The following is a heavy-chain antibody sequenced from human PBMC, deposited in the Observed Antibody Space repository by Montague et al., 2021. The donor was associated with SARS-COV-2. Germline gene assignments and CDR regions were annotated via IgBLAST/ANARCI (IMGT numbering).Heavy chain of an antibody. CDR2: ISGSGSSS. CDR3: AKDLYEGAAGTANYFGS. Sequence: SLRLSCAASGFTFSSYAMNWVRQAPRKGLEWVSAISGSGSSSYYANSVKGRFAISRDNSKNTLYLHMNSLRAEDTATYFCAKDLYEGAAGTANYFGSWGQGALVTVSS. CDR1: GFTFSSYA. D-gene: IGHD6-13*01. J-gene: IGHJ4*02. V-gene: IGHV3-23*01.